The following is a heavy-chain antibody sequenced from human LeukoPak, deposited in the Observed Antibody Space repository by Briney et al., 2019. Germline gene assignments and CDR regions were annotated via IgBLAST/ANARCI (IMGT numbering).Heavy chain of an antibody. CDR3: ARGEEDDILTSYGPNFDY. J-gene: IGHJ4*02. CDR2: IYYSGST. CDR1: GGSISSYY. D-gene: IGHD3-9*01. Sequence: PSETLSLTCTVSGGSISSYYWSWIRQPPGEGLEWIGYIYYSGSTNYNPSLKSRVTISVDTSKNQFSLKLSSVTAADTAVYYCARGEEDDILTSYGPNFDYWGQGTLVTVSS. V-gene: IGHV4-59*01.